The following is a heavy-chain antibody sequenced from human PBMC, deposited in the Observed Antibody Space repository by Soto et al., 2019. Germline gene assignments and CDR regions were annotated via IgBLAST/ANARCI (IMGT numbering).Heavy chain of an antibody. CDR1: GYTFTSYG. CDR3: ARDRVVVVPAAITPTAFDI. CDR2: ISAYNGNT. Sequence: GASVKVSCKASGYTFTSYGISWVRQAPGQGLEWMGWISAYNGNTNYAQKLQGRVTMTTDTSTSTAYMELRSLRSDDTAVYYCARDRVVVVPAAITPTAFDIWGQGTMVTVS. V-gene: IGHV1-18*04. J-gene: IGHJ3*02. D-gene: IGHD2-2*02.